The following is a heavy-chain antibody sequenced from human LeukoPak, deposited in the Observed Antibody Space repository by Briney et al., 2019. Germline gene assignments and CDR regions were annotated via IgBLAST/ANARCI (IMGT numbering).Heavy chain of an antibody. CDR3: ARRDCSSASCSFGD. V-gene: IGHV4-59*01. CDR1: GASIGSYY. J-gene: IGHJ4*02. D-gene: IGHD2-2*01. Sequence: SPTHSPTRTVAGASIGSYYCSSVRHPPGNWLEWLGYIYFSESANYNPSLKSRVTISIDTSKNQFSLKLSSVTAADTAVYYCARRDCSSASCSFGDWGQGTLVSVSS. CDR2: IYFSESA.